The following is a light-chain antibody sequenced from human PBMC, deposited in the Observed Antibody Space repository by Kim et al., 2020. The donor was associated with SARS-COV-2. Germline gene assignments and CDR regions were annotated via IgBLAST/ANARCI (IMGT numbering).Light chain of an antibody. V-gene: IGLV2-14*03. CDR3: NSYTSSGTRV. CDR1: NSDSGAYNY. Sequence: GQSITISCTGTNSDSGAYNYVSWYQQHPGKAPKLMIYDVSNRPSGVSNRFSGSKSDNTASLTISGLQSEDEADYYCNSYTSSGTRVFGTGTKVTVL. CDR2: DVS. J-gene: IGLJ1*01.